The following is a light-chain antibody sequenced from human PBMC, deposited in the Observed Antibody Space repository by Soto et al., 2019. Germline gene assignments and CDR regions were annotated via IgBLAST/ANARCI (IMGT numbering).Light chain of an antibody. J-gene: IGKJ1*01. Sequence: DIQMTQSPSTLSVSVGDRVTITCRASQSITDWLAWYQQKPGKAPKFLIYKASNLEGGVPSRFSGSGSGTEFTLTISSVQPDDFATYYGQYWDDYSWTFGQGTKVEIK. CDR3: QYWDDYSWT. V-gene: IGKV1-5*03. CDR2: KAS. CDR1: QSITDW.